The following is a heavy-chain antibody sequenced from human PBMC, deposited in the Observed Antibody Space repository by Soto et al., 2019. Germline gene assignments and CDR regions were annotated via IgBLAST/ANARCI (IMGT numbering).Heavy chain of an antibody. CDR3: ARSVYSSSPYFDY. D-gene: IGHD6-6*01. CDR1: GFTFSDYY. Sequence: QVQLVESGGGLVKPGGSLRLSCAASGFTFSDYYMSWIRQAPGKGLEWVSYISSSSSYTNYADSVKGRFTISRDNAKNSLYLQMNSLRAEDTAVYYCARSVYSSSPYFDYWGQGTLVTVSS. J-gene: IGHJ4*02. V-gene: IGHV3-11*06. CDR2: ISSSSSYT.